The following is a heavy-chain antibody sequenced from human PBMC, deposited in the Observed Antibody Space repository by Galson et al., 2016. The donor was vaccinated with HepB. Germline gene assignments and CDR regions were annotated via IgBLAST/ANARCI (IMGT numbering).Heavy chain of an antibody. J-gene: IGHJ5*02. CDR2: IDWDDDK. CDR3: ARSSPYYYGSGSPFDT. CDR1: GFSLSTSGMC. Sequence: PALVKPTQTLTLTCTFSGFSLSTSGMCVSWIRQPPGKALEWLAFIDWDDDKYYSTSLKTRLTISKDTSNNQVVLTMTNMDPADTATYYCARSSPYYYGSGSPFDTWGQGTLVTVSS. D-gene: IGHD3-10*01. V-gene: IGHV2-70*01.